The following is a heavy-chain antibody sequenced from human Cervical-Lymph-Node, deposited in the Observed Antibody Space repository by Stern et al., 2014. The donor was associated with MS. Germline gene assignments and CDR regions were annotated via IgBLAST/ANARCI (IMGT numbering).Heavy chain of an antibody. CDR2: IYYSGNT. J-gene: IGHJ4*02. V-gene: IGHV4-59*01. Sequence: QVQLQESGPGLVKPSETLSLTCTVSGGSFNSYYWHWIRQPPGEGLEWIGYIYYSGNTNYNPSLKSRVSISADTSKKESSLNLSSVTAADTAVYYCARASRGIWQQRGTALDYWGQGIQVTVSS. CDR3: ARASRGIWQQRGTALDY. D-gene: IGHD6-13*01. CDR1: GGSFNSYY.